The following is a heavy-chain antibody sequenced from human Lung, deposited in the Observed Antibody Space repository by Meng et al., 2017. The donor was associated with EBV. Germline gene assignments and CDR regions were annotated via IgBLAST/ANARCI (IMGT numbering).Heavy chain of an antibody. CDR3: ARVAPSGYRYFDY. Sequence: PLVPSGSELKKPGASVKVSCKASGYTFTRYPMNWVRQAPGQGLEWMGWINTNTGNPTYAQGFTGRFVFSLDTSFRTAYLQISSLKAEDTAVYYCARVAPSGYRYFDYWGQGTLVTVSS. J-gene: IGHJ4*02. D-gene: IGHD3-3*01. CDR1: GYTFTRYP. V-gene: IGHV7-4-1*02. CDR2: INTNTGNP.